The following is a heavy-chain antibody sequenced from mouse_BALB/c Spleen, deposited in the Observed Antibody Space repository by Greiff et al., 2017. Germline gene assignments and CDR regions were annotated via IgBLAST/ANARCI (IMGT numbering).Heavy chain of an antibody. CDR2: ISSGGST. CDR1: GFTFSDYY. V-gene: IGHV5-6-5*01. CDR3: ARDDEDYYAMDY. J-gene: IGHJ4*01. D-gene: IGHD2-12*01. Sequence: EVMLVESGGGLVKPGGSLKLSCAASGFTFSDYYMYWVRQTPEKRLEWVASISSGGSTYYPDSVKGRFTISRDNARNILYLQMSSLRSEDTAMYYCARDDEDYYAMDYWGQGTSVTVSS.